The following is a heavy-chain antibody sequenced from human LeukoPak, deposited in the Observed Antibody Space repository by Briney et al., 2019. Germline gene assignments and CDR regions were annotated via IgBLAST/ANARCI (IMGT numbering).Heavy chain of an antibody. J-gene: IGHJ1*01. CDR1: GYTLTELS. D-gene: IGHD3-22*01. Sequence: GASVKVSCKVSGYTLTELSMHWVRQAPGKGLEWMGGFDPEDGETIYAQKFKGRVTMTEDESTSTAYMELSSLRSEDTAVYYCASELYDSSGYSLFAEYFQHWGQGTLVTVSS. CDR2: FDPEDGET. CDR3: ASELYDSSGYSLFAEYFQH. V-gene: IGHV1-24*01.